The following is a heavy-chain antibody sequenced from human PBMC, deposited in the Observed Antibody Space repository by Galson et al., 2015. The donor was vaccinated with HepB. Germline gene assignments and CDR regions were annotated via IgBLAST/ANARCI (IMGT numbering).Heavy chain of an antibody. V-gene: IGHV3-33*08. CDR1: GFTFSSYG. CDR3: ARGMHYDILTGYLLSY. D-gene: IGHD3-9*01. Sequence: SLRLSCAASGFTFSSYGMHWVRQAPGKGLEWVAVIWYDGSNKYYADSVKGRFTISRDNSKNTLYLQMNSLRAEDTAVYYCARGMHYDILTGYLLSYWGQGTLVTVSS. J-gene: IGHJ4*02. CDR2: IWYDGSNK.